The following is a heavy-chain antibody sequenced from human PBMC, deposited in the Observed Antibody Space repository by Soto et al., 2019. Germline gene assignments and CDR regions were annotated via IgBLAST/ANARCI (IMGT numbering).Heavy chain of an antibody. CDR2: INPSDGST. CDR3: ARGRPVRGISDWFDP. J-gene: IGHJ5*02. CDR1: GYTFTSYY. V-gene: IGHV1-46*03. D-gene: IGHD3-10*01. Sequence: ASVKVSCKASGYTFTSYYMHWVRQAPGQGLEWMGIINPSDGSTSYAQKFQGRVTMTRDTSTSTVYMGLSSLRSEDTAVYYCARGRPVRGISDWFDPWGQGTLVTVSS.